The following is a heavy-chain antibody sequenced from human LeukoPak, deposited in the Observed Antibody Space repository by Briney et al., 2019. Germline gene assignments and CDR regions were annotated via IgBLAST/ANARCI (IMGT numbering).Heavy chain of an antibody. Sequence: PSETLSLTCAVYGGSFSGYYWSWIRQPPGKGLEWIGEINHSGSTNYNPSLKSRVTISVDTSKNQFSLKLSSVTAADTAVYYCARARRITIFGVVITPYYYYGVDVWGQGTTVTVSS. V-gene: IGHV4-34*01. CDR1: GGSFSGYY. D-gene: IGHD3-3*01. J-gene: IGHJ6*02. CDR3: ARARRITIFGVVITPYYYYGVDV. CDR2: INHSGST.